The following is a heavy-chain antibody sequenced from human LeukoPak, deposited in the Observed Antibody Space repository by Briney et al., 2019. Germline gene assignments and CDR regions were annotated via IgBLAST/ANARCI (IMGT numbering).Heavy chain of an antibody. V-gene: IGHV1-69*05. J-gene: IGHJ3*02. Sequence: GASVKVSCKASGGTFSSYAISWVRQAPGQGLEWMGGIIPIFGTANYAQKFQGRVTVTRDTSASTAYMELSSLRSEDTAVYYCARKENGGSYFDAFDIWGQGTMVTVSS. CDR3: ARKENGGSYFDAFDI. CDR1: GGTFSSYA. CDR2: IIPIFGTA. D-gene: IGHD1-26*01.